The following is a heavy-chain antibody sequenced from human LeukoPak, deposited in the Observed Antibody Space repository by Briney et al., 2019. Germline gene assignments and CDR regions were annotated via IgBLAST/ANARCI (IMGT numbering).Heavy chain of an antibody. V-gene: IGHV4-31*03. CDR1: SGSISSVGYY. CDR2: IYYSRST. CDR3: ARGSTGLDP. Sequence: PSETLSLTCTVSSGSISSVGYYWSWIRHHPGKGLEWTGYIYYSRSTYYNPSLKSRVTISVDTSKNQFSLKLSSVTAAGTAVYYCARGSTGLDPWGQGSLVTVSS. J-gene: IGHJ5*02.